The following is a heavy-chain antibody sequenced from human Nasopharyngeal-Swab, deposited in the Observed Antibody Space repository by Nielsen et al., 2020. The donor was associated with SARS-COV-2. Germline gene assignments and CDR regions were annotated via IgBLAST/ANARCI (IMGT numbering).Heavy chain of an antibody. D-gene: IGHD4-17*01. CDR3: ARSLTDYGDLYFDY. V-gene: IGHV3-53*01. CDR2: IYSGGST. Sequence: GGSLRLSCAASGFTVSSNYMSWVRQAPGKGLEWVSVIYSGGSTYYADSVKGRFTISRDNSKNTLYLQMNSLRAEDTAVYYCARSLTDYGDLYFDYWGQGTLVTVSS. J-gene: IGHJ4*02. CDR1: GFTVSSNY.